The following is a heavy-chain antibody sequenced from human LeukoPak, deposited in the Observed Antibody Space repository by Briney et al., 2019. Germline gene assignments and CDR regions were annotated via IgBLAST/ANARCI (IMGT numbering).Heavy chain of an antibody. CDR2: INPNSGGT. CDR1: GYTSTGYY. V-gene: IGHV1-2*02. Sequence: ASVKVSCKASGYTSTGYYMHWVRQAPGQGLEWMGWINPNSGGTNYAQMFQGRVTMTTDTSTNTAYMELRSLRSDDTAVYYCAKIDYSTSADYWGQGTLVTVSS. D-gene: IGHD6-13*01. CDR3: AKIDYSTSADY. J-gene: IGHJ4*02.